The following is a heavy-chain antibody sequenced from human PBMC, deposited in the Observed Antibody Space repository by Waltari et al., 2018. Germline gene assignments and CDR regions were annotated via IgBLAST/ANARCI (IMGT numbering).Heavy chain of an antibody. Sequence: QVQLQESGPGLVKPSETLSLTCTVSGGSISSYYWSWIRQPPGKGLEWIGYIYYSGGTTYNPSLKSRVTISVDTSKNQFSLKLSSVTAADTAVYYCARARSFVVVPAAREPFWFDPWGQGTLVTVSS. CDR1: GGSISSYY. CDR3: ARARSFVVVPAAREPFWFDP. V-gene: IGHV4-59*01. CDR2: IYYSGGT. D-gene: IGHD2-2*01. J-gene: IGHJ5*02.